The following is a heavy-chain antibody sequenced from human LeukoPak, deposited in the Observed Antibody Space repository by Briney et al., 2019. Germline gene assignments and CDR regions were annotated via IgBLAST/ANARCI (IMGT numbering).Heavy chain of an antibody. J-gene: IGHJ4*02. V-gene: IGHV3-23*01. CDR3: AKQLGYCSDGSCYFPY. CDR2: ISNNGGYT. Sequence: GGSLRLSCAASGFTFSSSAMSWVRQAPGKGLEWVSAISNNGGYTYYADSVQGRVTISRDNSKSTLCLQMSSLRAEDTAVYYCAKQLGYCSDGSCYFPYWGQGTLVTVSS. D-gene: IGHD2-15*01. CDR1: GFTFSSSA.